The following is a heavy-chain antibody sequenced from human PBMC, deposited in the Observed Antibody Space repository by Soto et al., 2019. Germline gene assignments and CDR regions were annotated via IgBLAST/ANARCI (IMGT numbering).Heavy chain of an antibody. V-gene: IGHV3-23*01. D-gene: IGHD1-26*01. CDR1: GFTFSSYA. CDR2: ISGSGGST. Sequence: GGSLRLSCAASGFTFSSYALSWVRQAPGKGLEWVSAISGSGGSTYYADSVKGRFTISRDNSKNTLYLQMNSLRAEDTAVYYCSYSYYYYYMDVWGKGTTVTVSS. CDR3: SYSYYYYYMDV. J-gene: IGHJ6*03.